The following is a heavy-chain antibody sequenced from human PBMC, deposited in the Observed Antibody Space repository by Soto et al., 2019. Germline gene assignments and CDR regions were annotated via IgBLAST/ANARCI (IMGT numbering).Heavy chain of an antibody. CDR2: ISGSGGDT. Sequence: GGSLRLSCAASGFTFSSYAMSWVRQAPGKGLEWVSGISGSGGDTYYADSVKGRFTISRDNSKNTLFLQMNGLRAEDTAVYYCAKDPDISNGSYYSYGMDVWGQGTTVTVSS. J-gene: IGHJ6*02. CDR3: AKDPDISNGSYYSYGMDV. D-gene: IGHD3-9*01. V-gene: IGHV3-23*01. CDR1: GFTFSSYA.